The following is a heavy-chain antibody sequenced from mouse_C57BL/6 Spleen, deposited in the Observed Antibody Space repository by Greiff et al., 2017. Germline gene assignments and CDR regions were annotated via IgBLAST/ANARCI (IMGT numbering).Heavy chain of an antibody. CDR2: IHPNSGGT. CDR3: AREDYYGSSFAY. Sequence: QVQLQQPGAELVKPGASVKLSCKASGYTFTSYWMHWVKQRPGRGLEWIGRIHPNSGGTNYNEKFKSKATLTVDKPSSTAYMQLSSLTSEDSAVYYCAREDYYGSSFAYWGQGTLVTVSA. D-gene: IGHD1-1*01. CDR1: GYTFTSYW. J-gene: IGHJ3*01. V-gene: IGHV1-72*01.